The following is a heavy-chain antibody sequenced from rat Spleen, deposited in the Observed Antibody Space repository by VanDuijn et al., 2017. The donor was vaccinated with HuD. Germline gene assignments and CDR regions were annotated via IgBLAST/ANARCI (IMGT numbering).Heavy chain of an antibody. J-gene: IGHJ2*01. CDR3: AWRGNNYVLDY. D-gene: IGHD1-10*01. V-gene: IGHV6-6*01. CDR1: GFTFSTAW. Sequence: EVQVLESGGGLVQPGNSLKLSCATSGFTFSTAWMYWYRQFPEKRLEWVARIKTKSNKYATDYTESVKGRFTISRDDSKSIIYLQMNNLKEEDTAIYYCAWRGNNYVLDYWGQGVMVTVSS. CDR2: IKTKSNKYAT.